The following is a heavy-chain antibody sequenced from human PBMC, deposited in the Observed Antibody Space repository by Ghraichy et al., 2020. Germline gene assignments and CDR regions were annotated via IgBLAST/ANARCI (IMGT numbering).Heavy chain of an antibody. J-gene: IGHJ4*02. Sequence: SETLSLNCTVSGGSISSYYWSWIRQPPGKGLEWIGYIYYSGSTNYNPSLKSRVTISVDTSKNQFSLKLSSVTAADTAVYYCAREGGNWNDALAYWGQGTLVTVSS. CDR3: AREGGNWNDALAY. D-gene: IGHD1-1*01. V-gene: IGHV4-59*01. CDR2: IYYSGST. CDR1: GGSISSYY.